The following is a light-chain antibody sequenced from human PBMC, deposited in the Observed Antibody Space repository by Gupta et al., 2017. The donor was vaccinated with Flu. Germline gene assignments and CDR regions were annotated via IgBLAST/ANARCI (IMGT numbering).Light chain of an antibody. J-gene: IGKJ1*01. V-gene: IGKV1-39*01. CDR1: QSISSY. CDR3: QQSDSTPWT. Sequence: DIQMTHSPSSLSASVGDRVTITCRASQSISSYLNWYQQKPGKAPKLLIYAASSLQSGVPSRFSGSGSGTDFTLTISRLQTADFATYYCQQSDSTPWTFGEGTKVEIK. CDR2: AAS.